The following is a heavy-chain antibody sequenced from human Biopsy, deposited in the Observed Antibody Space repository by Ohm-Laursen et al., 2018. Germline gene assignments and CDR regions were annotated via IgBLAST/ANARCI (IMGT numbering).Heavy chain of an antibody. CDR2: FFNSAEP. CDR3: ARDSGILNYSNFKSYHYYGMDV. V-gene: IGHV4-31*01. J-gene: IGHJ6*02. Sequence: SHTLSLTCTVSGGSISSGGSYWSWIRQRPGKGLEWIGYFFNSAEPYYNPYLKNLITISGDTSKNQFSLTLSSVTAADTAVYYCARDSGILNYSNFKSYHYYGMDVWGQGTKVTVSS. CDR1: GGSISSGGSY. D-gene: IGHD4-11*01.